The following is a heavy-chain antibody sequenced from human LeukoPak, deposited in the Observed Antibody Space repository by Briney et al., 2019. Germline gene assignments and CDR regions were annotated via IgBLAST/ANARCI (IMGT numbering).Heavy chain of an antibody. V-gene: IGHV3-30*18. CDR3: AKDTATVVTWYYFDY. Sequence: PGGSLRLSCAASGFTFSSYGMHWVRQAPGKGLEWVAVISYDGSNEYYADSVKGRFTISRDNSKNTLYLQMNSLRAEDTAVYYCAKDTATVVTWYYFDYWGQGTLVTVSS. CDR1: GFTFSSYG. CDR2: ISYDGSNE. J-gene: IGHJ4*02. D-gene: IGHD4-23*01.